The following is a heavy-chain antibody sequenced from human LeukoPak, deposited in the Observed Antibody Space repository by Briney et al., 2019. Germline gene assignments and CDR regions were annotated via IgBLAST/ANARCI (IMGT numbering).Heavy chain of an antibody. J-gene: IGHJ4*02. D-gene: IGHD3-22*01. CDR1: GGSISSGAYY. V-gene: IGHV4-31*03. CDR2: IYFTGSA. CDR3: ARDPDSNYYDSSGLSGRFAH. Sequence: PSETLSLTCTVSGGSISSGAYYWSWIRQHPGKGLEWIGYIYFTGSAYYNPSLKSRVTISVDTSKNQFSLKLSSVTAADTAIYYCARDPDSNYYDSSGLSGRFAHWGQGTLVTVSS.